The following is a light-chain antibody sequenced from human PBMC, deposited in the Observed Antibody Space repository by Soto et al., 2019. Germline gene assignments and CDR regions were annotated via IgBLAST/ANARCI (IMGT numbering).Light chain of an antibody. CDR1: SGHRSYA. J-gene: IGLJ2*01. V-gene: IGLV4-69*01. Sequence: QPVLTQSHSASASLGASVKLTCTLSSGHRSYALAWHKQQPEKGPRYLMKLDSDGSHTKGDAIPDRFSGSSSGAERYLTISILQSEDEADYYCHTWVTGIHVVVGGGTKLTVL. CDR3: HTWVTGIHVV. CDR2: LDSDGSH.